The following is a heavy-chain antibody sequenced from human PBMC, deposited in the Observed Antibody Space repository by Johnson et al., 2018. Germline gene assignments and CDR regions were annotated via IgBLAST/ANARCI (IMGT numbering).Heavy chain of an antibody. CDR2: LYYSGST. Sequence: QVQLQESGPGLVKASVTLSLTCTVSGGSISSYFWSWNRQPPGKGLEWIGYLYYSGSTKYNPSLQRRVTISVDTSKNQFSLKLTSVTAADTALYYCSRGVNILTGYYRGPGSQLGAFDMWGQGTMVTVSS. CDR3: SRGVNILTGYYRGPGSQLGAFDM. J-gene: IGHJ3*02. V-gene: IGHV4-59*01. D-gene: IGHD3-9*01. CDR1: GGSISSYF.